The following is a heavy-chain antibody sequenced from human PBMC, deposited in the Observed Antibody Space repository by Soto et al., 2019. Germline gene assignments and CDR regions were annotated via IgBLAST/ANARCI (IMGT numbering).Heavy chain of an antibody. CDR3: ARDVVSSTRLSRSPVLNWYFDL. Sequence: QVQLVQSGAEVKKPGSSVKVSCKASGGTFSSYTISWVRQAPGQGLEWMGRIIPILGIANYAQKFQGRVTIPADNTMSTAYMELSSLRSEETAVYYCARDVVSSTRLSRSPVLNWYFDLWGRGTLVTVSS. CDR2: IIPILGIA. J-gene: IGHJ2*01. CDR1: GGTFSSYT. V-gene: IGHV1-69*08. D-gene: IGHD6-13*01.